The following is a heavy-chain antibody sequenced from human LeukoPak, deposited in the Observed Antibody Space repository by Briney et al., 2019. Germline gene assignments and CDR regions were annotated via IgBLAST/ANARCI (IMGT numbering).Heavy chain of an antibody. V-gene: IGHV4-59*01. CDR2: IYYSGST. CDR1: GGSISSYY. J-gene: IGHJ2*01. Sequence: PSETLSLTCTVSGGSISSYYWSWIRQPPGKGLEWIGYIYYSGSTNYNPSLKSRVTISVDTSKNQFSLKLSSVTAADTAAYYCARGDYNWYFDLWGRGTLVTVSS. CDR3: ARGDYNWYFDL. D-gene: IGHD4-11*01.